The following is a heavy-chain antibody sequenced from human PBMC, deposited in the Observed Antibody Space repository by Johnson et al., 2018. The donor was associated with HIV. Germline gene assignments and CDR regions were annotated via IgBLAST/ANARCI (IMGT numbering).Heavy chain of an antibody. D-gene: IGHD3-22*01. CDR1: GFTVSSNY. Sequence: QVQLLESGGGLVKPGGSLRLSCAASGFTVSSNYMSWVRQAPGKGLEWVAGISYDGSNKYYADSVKGRFTISRDNAKNTLYLQMDNLRVEDTDVYSCVKDQGFIMIVKNVFEMWGQGTMVTVSS. CDR3: VKDQGFIMIVKNVFEM. V-gene: IGHV3-30*18. CDR2: ISYDGSNK. J-gene: IGHJ3*02.